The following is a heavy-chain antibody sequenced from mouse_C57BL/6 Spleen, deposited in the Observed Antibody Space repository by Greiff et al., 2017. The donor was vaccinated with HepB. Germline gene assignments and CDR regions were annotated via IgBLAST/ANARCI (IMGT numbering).Heavy chain of an antibody. J-gene: IGHJ2*01. D-gene: IGHD2-12*01. CDR1: GYTFTDYE. Sequence: VQLQQSGAELVRPGASVTLSCKASGYTFTDYEMHWVKQTPVHGLEWIGAIDPENGGTTYNQKFKGKAILTADKSSSTAYMELRSLTSEDSAVYYCTREDVTSDYWGQGTTLTVSS. CDR3: TREDVTSDY. V-gene: IGHV1-15*01. CDR2: IDPENGGT.